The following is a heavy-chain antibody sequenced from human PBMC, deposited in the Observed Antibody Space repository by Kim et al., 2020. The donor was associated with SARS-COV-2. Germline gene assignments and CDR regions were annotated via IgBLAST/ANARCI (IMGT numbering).Heavy chain of an antibody. V-gene: IGHV4-34*01. J-gene: IGHJ4*02. D-gene: IGHD2-2*01. Sequence: KSRVTISVDTSKNQFSLKLSSVTAADTAVYYCATAMVVVPAARGPYYFDYWGQGTLVTVSS. CDR3: ATAMVVVPAARGPYYFDY.